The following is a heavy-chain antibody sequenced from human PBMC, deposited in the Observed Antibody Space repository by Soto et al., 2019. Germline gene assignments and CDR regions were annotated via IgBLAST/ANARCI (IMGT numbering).Heavy chain of an antibody. CDR3: AKIPISSAWLDFDY. V-gene: IGHV3-23*01. CDR2: ISGSGGT. D-gene: IGHD6-19*01. Sequence: EVQLLESGGGLAQPGGSLRLSCAASGFTFSTYAMCWVRQAPGKGLEWVSGISGSGGTYYADSVKGRCTISRDNSKSTLYLQMNSLRVEDTALYYCAKIPISSAWLDFDYWGQGTLVTVSS. CDR1: GFTFSTYA. J-gene: IGHJ4*02.